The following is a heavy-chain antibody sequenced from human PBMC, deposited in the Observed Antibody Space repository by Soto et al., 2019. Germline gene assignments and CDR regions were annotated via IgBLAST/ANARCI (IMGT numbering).Heavy chain of an antibody. CDR2: ISGTGGST. Sequence: SLRSTGAGCGWPVNREWMNWVRPDPGKGFEWVATISGTGGSTYYADSVKGRFTISRDNSKNTLYLQMNSLRVEDTAVYYCAKDRLGGNFDYWGQGTQVTVSS. CDR1: GWPVNREW. J-gene: IGHJ4*02. CDR3: AKDRLGGNFDY. V-gene: IGHV3-23*01.